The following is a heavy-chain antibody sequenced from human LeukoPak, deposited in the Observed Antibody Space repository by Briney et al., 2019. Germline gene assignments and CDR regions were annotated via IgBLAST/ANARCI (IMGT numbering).Heavy chain of an antibody. D-gene: IGHD6-13*01. J-gene: IGHJ4*02. Sequence: GGSLRLSCAASGFTFSSYAMSWVRQAPGKGLEWVSAISGSGGSTYYADSVKGRFTVSRDNPKNTLYLQMNSLRAEDTAVYYCAKAGIAAAGTGYYLDYWGQGTLVTVSS. V-gene: IGHV3-23*01. CDR2: ISGSGGST. CDR1: GFTFSSYA. CDR3: AKAGIAAAGTGYYLDY.